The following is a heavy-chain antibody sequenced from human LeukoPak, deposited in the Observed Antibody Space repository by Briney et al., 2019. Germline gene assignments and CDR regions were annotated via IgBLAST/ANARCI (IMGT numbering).Heavy chain of an antibody. D-gene: IGHD2-15*01. CDR2: ISGSGGNT. Sequence: GGSLRLSCAASGFTFSSYAMNWVRQAPGKGLEWVSVISGSGGNTYYADSVKGRFTISRDDSKNTLYLQMNSLRAEDTAVYYCARRYCSGGTCYFFDYWGQGTLVTVSS. J-gene: IGHJ4*02. V-gene: IGHV3-23*01. CDR1: GFTFSSYA. CDR3: ARRYCSGGTCYFFDY.